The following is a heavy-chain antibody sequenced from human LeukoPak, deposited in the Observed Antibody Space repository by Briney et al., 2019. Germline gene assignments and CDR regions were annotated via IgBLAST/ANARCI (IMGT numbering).Heavy chain of an antibody. J-gene: IGHJ5*02. CDR1: GGTFSSYA. D-gene: IGHD2-15*01. CDR3: ATGSCSGGSCGNWFDP. V-gene: IGHV1-69*04. CDR2: IIPILGIA. Sequence: SVKVSCKASGGTFSSYAISWVRQAPGQGLEWMGRIIPILGIASYAQKFQGRVTITADKSTSTAYMELSSLRSEDTAVYYCATGSCSGGSCGNWFDPWGQGTLVTVSS.